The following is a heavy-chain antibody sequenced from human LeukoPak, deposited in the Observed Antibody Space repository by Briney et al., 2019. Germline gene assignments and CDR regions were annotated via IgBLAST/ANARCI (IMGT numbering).Heavy chain of an antibody. CDR3: ARDLVATIQAY. J-gene: IGHJ4*02. CDR1: GYTFTSYY. D-gene: IGHD5-12*01. V-gene: IGHV1-46*01. CDR2: INPSGGST. Sequence: ASVKVSCKASGYTFTSYYMHWVRQAPGQGLEWMGIINPSGGSTSYAQKFQGRVTMTRDTSTSTVYMELSSLRSEDTAVCYCARDLVATIQAYWGQGTLVTVSS.